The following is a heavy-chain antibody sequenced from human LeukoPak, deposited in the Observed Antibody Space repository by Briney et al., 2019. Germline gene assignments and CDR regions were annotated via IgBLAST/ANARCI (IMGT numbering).Heavy chain of an antibody. Sequence: SETLSLTCTVSGGSISSSSYYWGWIRQPPGKGLEWIGSIYYSGSTYYNPSLKSRVTISVDTSKNHFSLKLSSVTAADTAVYYCARLRWDASDIWGQGTMVTVSS. D-gene: IGHD4-23*01. CDR3: ARLRWDASDI. CDR1: GGSISSSSYY. J-gene: IGHJ3*02. CDR2: IYYSGST. V-gene: IGHV4-39*07.